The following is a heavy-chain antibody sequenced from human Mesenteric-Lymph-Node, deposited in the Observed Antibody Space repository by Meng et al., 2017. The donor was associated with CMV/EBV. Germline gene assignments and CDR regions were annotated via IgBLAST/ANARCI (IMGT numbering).Heavy chain of an antibody. D-gene: IGHD6-19*01. CDR2: IIGSGTST. CDR3: AKAYRAVAGGAFDI. Sequence: GGSLRLSCAASGFTFSSYAMSWVRQAPGKGLEWVSGIIGSGTSTFYADSVKGRFTISRDNSRNTLYLQMNSLRAEDTAVYYCAKAYRAVAGGAFDIWGQGTMVTVSS. J-gene: IGHJ3*02. CDR1: GFTFSSYA. V-gene: IGHV3-23*01.